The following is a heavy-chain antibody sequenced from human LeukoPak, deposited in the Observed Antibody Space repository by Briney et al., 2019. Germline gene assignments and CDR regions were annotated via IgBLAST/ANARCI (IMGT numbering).Heavy chain of an antibody. Sequence: KTSETLSLTCTVSGGSISSYYWSWIRQPPGKGLECIGYISYSGSTIYIPSLKSRVTISVDASKSQFSLKLSSVTAADTAVYDCARLVSRVYYYYYMDVWGKGTTVTVSS. CDR3: ARLVSRVYYYYYMDV. CDR1: GGSISSYY. D-gene: IGHD3-16*02. V-gene: IGHV4-59*01. J-gene: IGHJ6*03. CDR2: ISYSGST.